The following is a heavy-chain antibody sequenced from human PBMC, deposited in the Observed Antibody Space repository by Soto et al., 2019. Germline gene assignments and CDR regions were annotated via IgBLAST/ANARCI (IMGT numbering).Heavy chain of an antibody. V-gene: IGHV1-46*01. Sequence: GASVKVSCKASGYTFTSYYMHWVRQAPGQGLEWMGIINPSGGSTSYAQKFQGRVTMTRDTSTSTVYMELSSLRSEDTAVYYCARWVRYDFSKEGPHFDYWGQGTLVTVSS. CDR3: ARWVRYDFSKEGPHFDY. D-gene: IGHD3-3*01. CDR2: INPSGGST. CDR1: GYTFTSYY. J-gene: IGHJ4*02.